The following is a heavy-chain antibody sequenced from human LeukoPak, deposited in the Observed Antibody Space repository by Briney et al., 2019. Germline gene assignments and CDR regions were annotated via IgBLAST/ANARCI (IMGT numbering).Heavy chain of an antibody. CDR1: GFTFSDYY. D-gene: IGHD2-21*01. J-gene: IGHJ3*02. CDR2: ISSSGSTI. CDR3: AREPIVVVIDRDAFDI. V-gene: IGHV3-11*04. Sequence: GGSLRLSCAASGFTFSDYYMSWIRQAPGKGLEWVSYISSSGSTIYYADSVKGRFTISRDNAKNSLYLQMNRLRVEDTAVYYCAREPIVVVIDRDAFDIWGQGTMVTVSS.